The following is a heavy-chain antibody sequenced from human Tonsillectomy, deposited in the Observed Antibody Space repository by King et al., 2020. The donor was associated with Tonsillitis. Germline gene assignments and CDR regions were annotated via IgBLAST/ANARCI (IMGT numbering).Heavy chain of an antibody. CDR2: IYSGGSRT. V-gene: IGHV3-23*03. CDR3: VRPNLVVVTADLRLHYYYGLDV. CDR1: GFTFSNFA. J-gene: IGHJ6*02. D-gene: IGHD2-21*02. Sequence: VQLVESGGGLVQPGGSLRLSCAASGFTFSNFAMSWVRQVPGKGLEWVSVIYSGGSRTYYADSVKGRFTISRDNSKNKMYLELNRLRAEETAVSYCVRPNLVVVTADLRLHYYYGLDVWGQGTTVTVSS.